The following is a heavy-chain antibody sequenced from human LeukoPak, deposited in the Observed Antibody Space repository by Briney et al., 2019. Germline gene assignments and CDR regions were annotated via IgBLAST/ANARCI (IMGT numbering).Heavy chain of an antibody. Sequence: PSETLSLTCTVSGGSISSSSYYWGWIRQPPGKGLEWIGSIYYSGSTYYNPSLKSRVTISVDTSKNQFSLKPSSVTAADTAVYYCASYVWGSYRPGGYWGQGTLVTVSS. J-gene: IGHJ4*02. CDR1: GGSISSSSYY. D-gene: IGHD3-16*02. V-gene: IGHV4-39*01. CDR3: ASYVWGSYRPGGY. CDR2: IYYSGST.